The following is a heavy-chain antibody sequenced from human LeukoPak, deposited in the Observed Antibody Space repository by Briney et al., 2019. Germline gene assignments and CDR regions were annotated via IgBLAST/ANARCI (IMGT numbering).Heavy chain of an antibody. CDR1: GYTFTGYY. D-gene: IGHD3-22*01. J-gene: IGHJ4*02. Sequence: ASVKVSCKASGYTFTGYYMHWVRQAPGQGLEWMGRINPNSGGTNYAQKFQGRVTMTRDTSISTAYMELSRLRSDDTAVYYCATLLYYYDSSGYFFDYWGQGTLVTVTP. V-gene: IGHV1-2*06. CDR3: ATLLYYYDSSGYFFDY. CDR2: INPNSGGT.